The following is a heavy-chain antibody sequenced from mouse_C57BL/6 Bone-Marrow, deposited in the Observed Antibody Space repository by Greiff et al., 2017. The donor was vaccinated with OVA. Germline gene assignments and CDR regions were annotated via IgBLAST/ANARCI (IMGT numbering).Heavy chain of an antibody. J-gene: IGHJ2*01. D-gene: IGHD1-1*01. V-gene: IGHV1-80*01. Sequence: QVQLQQSGAELVKPGASVKISCKASGYAFSSYWMNWVKQRPGKGLEWIGQIYPGDGDTNYNGKFKGKATLTADKSSSTAYMQLSSLTSEDSAVNYCARDYYGSSLGRYFDYWGQGTTLTVSS. CDR3: ARDYYGSSLGRYFDY. CDR1: GYAFSSYW. CDR2: IYPGDGDT.